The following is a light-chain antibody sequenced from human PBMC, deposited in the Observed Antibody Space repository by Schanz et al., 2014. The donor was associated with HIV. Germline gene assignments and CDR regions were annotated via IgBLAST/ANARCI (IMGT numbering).Light chain of an antibody. CDR2: GAS. CDR3: LQRSSWPIT. J-gene: IGKJ5*01. CDR1: QSISTH. V-gene: IGKV3-11*01. Sequence: EIVLTQSPGTLSLSPGEVGTLSCRASQSISTHLAWYQQKPGQAPTLLIYGASKRATGIPDRFIGSGSGTDFTLTISSLEPEDFAVYYCLQRSSWPITFGQGTRLEIK.